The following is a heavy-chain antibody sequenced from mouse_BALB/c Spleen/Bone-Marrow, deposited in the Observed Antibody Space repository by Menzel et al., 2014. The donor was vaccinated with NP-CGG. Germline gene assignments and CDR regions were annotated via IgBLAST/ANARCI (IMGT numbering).Heavy chain of an antibody. V-gene: IGHV5-6-3*01. CDR1: GFTFSNYG. CDR2: INGNGGTT. Sequence: EVKVVESGGGLVQPGGSLKLSCAASGFTFSNYGMSWVRQTPDKRLDLVATINGNGGTTYYPDSVKGRFTISRDNAKNALYLQMSSLKSEDTAMYFCARGLYYVAYGPGFAYWGQGTLVTVSA. D-gene: IGHD2-13*01. CDR3: ARGLYYVAYGPGFAY. J-gene: IGHJ3*01.